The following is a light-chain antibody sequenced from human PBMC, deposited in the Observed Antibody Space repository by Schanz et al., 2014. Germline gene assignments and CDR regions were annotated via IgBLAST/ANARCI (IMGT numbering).Light chain of an antibody. CDR3: GSYTTSINYV. CDR1: SSDVGGYNY. Sequence: QSALTQPASVSGSPGQSITISCTGTSSDVGGYNYVSWYQQHPGKAPKVMIYDVSNRPSGVSNRFSGSKSGNTASLTISGLQSEYEADYYCGSYTTSINYVFGTGTKLTVL. V-gene: IGLV2-14*01. J-gene: IGLJ1*01. CDR2: DVS.